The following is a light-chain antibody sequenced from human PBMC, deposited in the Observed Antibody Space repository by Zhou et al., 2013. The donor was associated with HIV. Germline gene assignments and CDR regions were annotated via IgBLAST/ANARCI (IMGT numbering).Light chain of an antibody. J-gene: IGKJ5*01. CDR2: GAS. V-gene: IGKV1-27*01. Sequence: DIQMTQSPSSLSASIGDEVTITCRASQAIGEYLAWYQQKPGKVPKLLIYGASTLQFGVPARFSGGGSGTDFTLTITTLQPEDVATYYCQKYNSEPLTFGQGTRLEIK. CDR3: QKYNSEPLT. CDR1: QAIGEY.